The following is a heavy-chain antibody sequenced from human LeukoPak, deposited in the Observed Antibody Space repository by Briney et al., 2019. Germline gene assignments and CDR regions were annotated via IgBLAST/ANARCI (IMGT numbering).Heavy chain of an antibody. J-gene: IGHJ4*02. CDR1: GFTFSSYG. Sequence: GRSLRPSCAASGFTFSSYGMHWVRQAPGKGLEGVAVIWYEGSNKYYADSVKGRFTISRDNSKNTLYLQMNSLRAEDTAVYYCARDGGYCSGGSCYPLDYFDYWGQGTLSPSPQ. CDR3: ARDGGYCSGGSCYPLDYFDY. V-gene: IGHV3-33*01. D-gene: IGHD2-15*01. CDR2: IWYEGSNK.